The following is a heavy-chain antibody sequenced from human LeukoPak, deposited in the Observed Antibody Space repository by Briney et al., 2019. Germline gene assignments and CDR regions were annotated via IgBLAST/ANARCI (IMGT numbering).Heavy chain of an antibody. V-gene: IGHV1-2*02. CDR3: ARVGSSGWYVHPTLDY. Sequence: ASVKVSCKASGYTFTGYYMHWVRQAPGQGLEWMGWINPNSGGTNYAQKFQGRVTMTRDTSISTAYMELSRMRSDDPAVYYCARVGSSGWYVHPTLDYWGQGTLVTVSS. CDR1: GYTFTGYY. D-gene: IGHD6-19*01. J-gene: IGHJ4*02. CDR2: INPNSGGT.